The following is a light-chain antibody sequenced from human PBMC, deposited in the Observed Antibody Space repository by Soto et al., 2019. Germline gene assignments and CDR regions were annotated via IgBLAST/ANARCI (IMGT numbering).Light chain of an antibody. J-gene: IGKJ2*01. CDR2: GAS. CDR1: QSVASN. V-gene: IGKV3-15*01. CDR3: QQYHNWSPQYT. Sequence: EIVMTQSPASLSVSPGDGASLSCWASQSVASNVAWYQQKPGQGPRLLIHGASTRAAGVPARFSGSGSGTDFTLTISSLQSEDSAVYFCQQYHNWSPQYTFGQGTELQIK.